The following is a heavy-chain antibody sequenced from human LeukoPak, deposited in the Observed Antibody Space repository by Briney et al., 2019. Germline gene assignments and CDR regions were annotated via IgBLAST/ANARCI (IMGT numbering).Heavy chain of an antibody. Sequence: SETLSLTCTVSGGSISGYYWSWIRQPPGKGLEWIGYIYYSGSTNYNPSLKSRVTISVDTSKNQFSLKLSSVTAADTAVYFCARGPYSYDSSGAFDIWGQGTMVTVSS. J-gene: IGHJ3*02. CDR1: GGSISGYY. V-gene: IGHV4-59*08. D-gene: IGHD3-22*01. CDR2: IYYSGST. CDR3: ARGPYSYDSSGAFDI.